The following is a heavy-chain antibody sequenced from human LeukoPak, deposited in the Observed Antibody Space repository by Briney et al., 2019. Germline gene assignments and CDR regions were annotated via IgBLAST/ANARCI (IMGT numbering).Heavy chain of an antibody. CDR2: ISSSSTTI. Sequence: GGSLRLSCAASGFTFSSYSMNWVRQAPGKGLEWVSYISSSSTTIYYADSLKGRFNISRDNAKNSLYLQMNSLRAEDTAVYYCAKGGGRLGFDYWGQGTLVTVSS. J-gene: IGHJ4*02. CDR1: GFTFSSYS. CDR3: AKGGGRLGFDY. V-gene: IGHV3-48*01. D-gene: IGHD2-15*01.